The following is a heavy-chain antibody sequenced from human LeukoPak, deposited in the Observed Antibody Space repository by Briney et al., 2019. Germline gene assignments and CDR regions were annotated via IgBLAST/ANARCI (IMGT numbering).Heavy chain of an antibody. D-gene: IGHD6-13*01. V-gene: IGHV4-59*12. Sequence: SETLSLTCTVSGGSISSYYWSWIRQPPGKGLEWIGYIYYSGSTNYNPSLKSRVTISVDTSKNQLSLKLSSVTAADTAVYYCARDQAAAGDYYFDYWGQGTLVTVSS. CDR1: GGSISSYY. CDR2: IYYSGST. J-gene: IGHJ4*02. CDR3: ARDQAAAGDYYFDY.